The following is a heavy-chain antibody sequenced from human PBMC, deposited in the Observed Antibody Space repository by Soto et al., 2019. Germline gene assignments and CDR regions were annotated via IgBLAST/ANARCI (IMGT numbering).Heavy chain of an antibody. CDR1: GFTFSDYY. Sequence: PGGSLRLSWAASGFTFSDYYMSWIRQAPGKGLEWVSYISSSSSYTNYADSVKGRFTISRDNAKNSLYLQMNSLRAEDTAVYYCARDPYSSGWYGYYFDYWGKGTLVTVSS. J-gene: IGHJ4*02. V-gene: IGHV3-11*06. D-gene: IGHD6-19*01. CDR2: ISSSSSYT. CDR3: ARDPYSSGWYGYYFDY.